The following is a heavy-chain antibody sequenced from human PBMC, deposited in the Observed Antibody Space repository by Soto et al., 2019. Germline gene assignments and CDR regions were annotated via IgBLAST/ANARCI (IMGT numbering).Heavy chain of an antibody. V-gene: IGHV5-10-1*01. Sequence: GESLKISCKGSGYSFTSYWISWVRQMPGKGLEWMGRIDPSDSYTNYSPSFQGHVTISADKSISTAYLQWSSLKASDTAMYYCARRGYYDFWSGYYTSYRHGMDVWGQGTTVTVSS. CDR3: ARRGYYDFWSGYYTSYRHGMDV. D-gene: IGHD3-3*01. J-gene: IGHJ6*02. CDR1: GYSFTSYW. CDR2: IDPSDSYT.